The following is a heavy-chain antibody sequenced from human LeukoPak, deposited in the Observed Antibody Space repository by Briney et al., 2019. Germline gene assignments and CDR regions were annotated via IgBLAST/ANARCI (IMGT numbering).Heavy chain of an antibody. V-gene: IGHV3-21*01. CDR3: ARDILAAAEGVY. CDR1: GFTFSSYS. CDR2: ISSSSSYI. D-gene: IGHD6-13*01. Sequence: GGSLRLSCAASGFTFSSYSMNWVRQAPGKGLEGVSSISSSSSYIYYADSVKGRFTISRDNAKNSLYLQMNSLRAEDTAVYYCARDILAAAEGVYWGQGTLVTVSS. J-gene: IGHJ4*02.